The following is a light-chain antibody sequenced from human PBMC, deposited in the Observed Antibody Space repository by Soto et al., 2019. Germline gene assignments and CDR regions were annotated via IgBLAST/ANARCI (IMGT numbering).Light chain of an antibody. CDR3: SSYTSTSTYA. V-gene: IGLV2-14*01. CDR1: SSDVGGYNY. Sequence: QSVLTQPASVSGSPGQSITITCTGTSSDVGGYNYVSWYQQHPGKAPKLMIYDVSNRPSGVSNRFSGPKSGNTASLTISGLQAEDEADYYCSSYTSTSTYAFAIGTKFTVL. J-gene: IGLJ1*01. CDR2: DVS.